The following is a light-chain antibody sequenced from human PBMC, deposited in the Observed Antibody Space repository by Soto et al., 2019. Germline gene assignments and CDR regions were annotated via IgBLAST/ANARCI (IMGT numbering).Light chain of an antibody. CDR3: QQRSNWPIT. J-gene: IGKJ5*01. Sequence: ELVSTPSPASLSLSPGARASLSCRASQSLSSYLAWYQQKPGQAPRLLIYDAFTRATGIPARFSGSGSGTDFTLTISSLEPEDFAVYYCQQRSNWPITFGQGTRLEIK. V-gene: IGKV3-11*01. CDR2: DAF. CDR1: QSLSSY.